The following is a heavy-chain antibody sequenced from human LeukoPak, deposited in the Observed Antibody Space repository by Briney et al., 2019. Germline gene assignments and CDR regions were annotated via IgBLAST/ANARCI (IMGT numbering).Heavy chain of an antibody. J-gene: IGHJ3*02. CDR2: IYYSGST. Sequence: PSETLSLTCTVSGGSISSYYWSWIRQPPGKGLEWNGYIYYSGSTNYNPSLKSRVTISVDTSKNQFSLKLSSVTAADTAVYYCARGYYDSGLRAFDIWGQGTMVTVSS. CDR1: GGSISSYY. V-gene: IGHV4-59*08. CDR3: ARGYYDSGLRAFDI. D-gene: IGHD3-22*01.